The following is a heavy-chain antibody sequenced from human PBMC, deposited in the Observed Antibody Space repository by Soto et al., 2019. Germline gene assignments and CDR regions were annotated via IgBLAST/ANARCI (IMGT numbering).Heavy chain of an antibody. CDR2: IYSGGST. CDR3: AKATNFGVGPDYYYYYGMDV. J-gene: IGHJ6*02. CDR1: GFTVSSNY. Sequence: EVQLVESGGGLIQSGGSLRLSCAASGFTVSSNYMSWVRQAPGKGLEWVSVIYSGGSTYYADSVKGRFTISGDNSKSTLYLQMNSLRGEDTAVYYCAKATNFGVGPDYYYYYGMDVWGQGTTVTVSS. V-gene: IGHV3-53*01. D-gene: IGHD3-3*01.